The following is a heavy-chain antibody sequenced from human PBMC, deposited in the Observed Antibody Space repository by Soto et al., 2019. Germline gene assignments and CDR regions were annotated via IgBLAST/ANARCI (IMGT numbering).Heavy chain of an antibody. Sequence: AESLKISCHGSGYIFANYWIAWVRQMPGKGLEWVGVIYPGDSDTRYSPSFRGQVTISADKSISHVYLQWSSLKASDTAMYYCARNRLRQYYYGMDVWGQGTTVTVS. D-gene: IGHD3-10*01. CDR3: ARNRLRQYYYGMDV. J-gene: IGHJ6*02. CDR1: GYIFANYW. V-gene: IGHV5-51*01. CDR2: IYPGDSDT.